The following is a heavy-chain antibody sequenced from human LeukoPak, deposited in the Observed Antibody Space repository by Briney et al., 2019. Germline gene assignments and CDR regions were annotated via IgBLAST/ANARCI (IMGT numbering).Heavy chain of an antibody. CDR2: IHYSGSS. CDR3: ARAAYSGDLLELDY. CDR1: GGSISSGGYY. D-gene: IGHD4-17*01. J-gene: IGHJ4*02. V-gene: IGHV4-61*08. Sequence: ASETLSLTCSVSGGSISSGGYYWSWIRQPPGKGLEWIGYIHYSGSSDYNPSLKSRVTISVDTSKNQFSLKLSSVTAADTAVYYCARAAYSGDLLELDYWGQGTLVTVSS.